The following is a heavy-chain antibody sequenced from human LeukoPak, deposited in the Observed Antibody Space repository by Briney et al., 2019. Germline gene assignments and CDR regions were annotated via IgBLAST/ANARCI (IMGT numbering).Heavy chain of an antibody. CDR1: GDTFTGDY. D-gene: IGHD3-10*01. CDR2: INPNSGGT. CDR3: ASVGNLSFGELGAFAI. J-gene: IGHJ3*02. Sequence: ASVRVSCKASGDTFTGDYMDGVRQAPGQGLWWMGWINPNSGGTNYAQKFQGRVTMTRDTSISTAYMELSRLRSDDTAVYYCASVGNLSFGELGAFAIWGQGTMVTVSS. V-gene: IGHV1-2*02.